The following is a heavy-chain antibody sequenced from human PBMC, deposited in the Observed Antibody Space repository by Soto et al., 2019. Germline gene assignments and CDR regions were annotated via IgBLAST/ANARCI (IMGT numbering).Heavy chain of an antibody. CDR1: GFTVSSNY. CDR2: IYSGGST. CDR3: ASTEIFWSGYYDY. Sequence: GGSLRLSCAASGFTVSSNYMSWVRQAPGKGLEWVSVIYSGGSTYYADSVKGRFTISRDNSKNTLYLQMNSLRAEDTAVYYCASTEIFWSGYYDYWGQGTLVTVSS. V-gene: IGHV3-66*01. D-gene: IGHD3-3*01. J-gene: IGHJ4*02.